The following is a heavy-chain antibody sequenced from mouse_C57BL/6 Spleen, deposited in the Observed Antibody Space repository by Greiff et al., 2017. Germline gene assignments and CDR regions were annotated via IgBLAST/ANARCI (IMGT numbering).Heavy chain of an antibody. CDR1: GYAFSSSW. V-gene: IGHV1-82*01. CDR3: ARAVGFFDY. J-gene: IGHJ2*01. D-gene: IGHD1-1*02. Sequence: VQLKESGPELVKPGASVKISCKASGYAFSSSWMNWVKQRPGKGLEWIGRIYPGDGDTNYNGKFKGKATLTADKSSSTAYMQLSSLTSEDSAVYFCARAVGFFDYWGQGTTLTVSS. CDR2: IYPGDGDT.